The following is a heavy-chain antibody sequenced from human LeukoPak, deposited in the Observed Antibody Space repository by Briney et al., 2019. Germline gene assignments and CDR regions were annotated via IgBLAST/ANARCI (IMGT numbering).Heavy chain of an antibody. CDR3: AREGWLLSKNYYYGMDV. CDR1: GFTFSGYG. V-gene: IGHV3-33*01. J-gene: IGHJ6*02. Sequence: QPGRSLRLSCAASGFTFSGYGMHWVRQAPGKGLEWVAVIWYDGSNKYYADSVKGRFTISRDNSKNTLYLQMNSLRAEDTAVYYCAREGWLLSKNYYYGMDVWGQGTTVTVSS. CDR2: IWYDGSNK. D-gene: IGHD3-3*01.